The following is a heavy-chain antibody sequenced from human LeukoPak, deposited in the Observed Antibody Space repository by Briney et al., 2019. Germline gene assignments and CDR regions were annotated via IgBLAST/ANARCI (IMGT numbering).Heavy chain of an antibody. CDR2: ITGGGSGI. Sequence: PGGSLRLSCAASGFTFSSYAMSRVRQAPGKGLEWVSAITGGGSGIYYADSMKSRFTISRDNSKNTLYLQINSLRAEDTAVYYCAKWGDYDVLTGYYGSDYWGQGTLVTVSS. J-gene: IGHJ4*02. CDR3: AKWGDYDVLTGYYGSDY. V-gene: IGHV3-23*01. CDR1: GFTFSSYA. D-gene: IGHD3-9*01.